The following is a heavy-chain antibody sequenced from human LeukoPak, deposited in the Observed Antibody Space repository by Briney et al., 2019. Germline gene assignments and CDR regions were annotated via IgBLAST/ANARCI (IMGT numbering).Heavy chain of an antibody. Sequence: SETLSLACAVYGGSSSGYYWSWIRQPPGKGLEWIGEINHSGSTNYNPSLKSRVTISVDTSKNQFSLKLSSVTAADTAVYYCARATSTVVTPFDYWGQGTLVTVSS. CDR3: ARATSTVVTPFDY. V-gene: IGHV4-34*01. CDR1: GGSSSGYY. CDR2: INHSGST. J-gene: IGHJ4*02. D-gene: IGHD4-23*01.